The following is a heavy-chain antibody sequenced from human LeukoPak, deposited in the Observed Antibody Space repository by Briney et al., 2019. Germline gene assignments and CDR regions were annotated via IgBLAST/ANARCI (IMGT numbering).Heavy chain of an antibody. CDR2: IKQDGSEK. CDR1: GFTFSSYW. J-gene: IGHJ3*02. Sequence: PGGSLRLSCEASGFTFSSYWMSWVRQAPGKGLEWVANIKQDGSEKYYVDSVKGRFTISRDNAKNSLYLQMNSLRAEDTAVYYCARSFGYRLLLRAFDIWGQGTMVTVSS. V-gene: IGHV3-7*01. CDR3: ARSFGYRLLLRAFDI. D-gene: IGHD3-22*01.